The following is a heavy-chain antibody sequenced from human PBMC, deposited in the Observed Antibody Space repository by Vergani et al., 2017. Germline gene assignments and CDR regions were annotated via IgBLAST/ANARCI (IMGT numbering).Heavy chain of an antibody. D-gene: IGHD6-19*01. CDR2: ISYDGSNK. CDR1: GFTFSGSG. J-gene: IGHJ4*02. V-gene: IGHV3-30-3*01. CDR3: ARDEGGSSGYFDY. Sequence: VQLVESGGGLVQPGGSLKLSCAASGFTFSGSGMHWVRQASGKGLEWVAVISYDGSNKYYADSVKGRFTISRDNSKNTLYLQMNSLRAEDTAVYYCARDEGGSSGYFDYWGQGTLVTVSS.